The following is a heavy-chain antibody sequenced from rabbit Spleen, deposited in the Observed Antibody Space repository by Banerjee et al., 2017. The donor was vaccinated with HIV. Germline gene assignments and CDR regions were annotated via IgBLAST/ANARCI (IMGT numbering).Heavy chain of an antibody. CDR2: IYAGSSGNT. CDR3: ARGSDYPAYFNL. Sequence: QEQLVESGGGLVQPEGSLTLTCTASGFTISSSYYMCWVRQAPGKGLEWIGCIYAGSSGNTYYASWAKGRFTISKTSSTTVTLQMTSLTAADTATYFCARGSDYPAYFNLWGQGTLVTVS. J-gene: IGHJ4*01. V-gene: IGHV1S45*01. CDR1: GFTISSSYY. D-gene: IGHD1-1*01.